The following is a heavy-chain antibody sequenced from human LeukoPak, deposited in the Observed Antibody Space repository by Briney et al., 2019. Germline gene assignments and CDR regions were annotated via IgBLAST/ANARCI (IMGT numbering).Heavy chain of an antibody. CDR2: ISAYNGNT. D-gene: IGHD3-16*02. J-gene: IGHJ4*02. CDR3: ARGAPVIGFDY. V-gene: IGHV1-18*01. CDR1: GYTFTSYG. Sequence: GAAVKVSCQAFGYTFTSYGISWVRQAPGQGHKWMGWISAYNGNTNYAQKLQGRVTMTTDTSTSTAYIELRSLRSDDTAVYYCARGAPVIGFDYWGQGTLVTVSS.